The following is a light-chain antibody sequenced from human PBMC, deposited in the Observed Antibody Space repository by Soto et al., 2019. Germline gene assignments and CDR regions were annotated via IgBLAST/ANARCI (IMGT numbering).Light chain of an antibody. CDR3: QQYKNLPIT. CDR2: DAT. CDR1: QDISNY. Sequence: IQMTHSPSSLSASVGDRVTITCQASQDISNYLNWYHQKPGEAPKLLIYDATSLETGVPSRFSGSGSGTDFTFSISGLQHQDIGTYYCQQYKNLPITFGQGTRLEIK. V-gene: IGKV1-33*01. J-gene: IGKJ5*01.